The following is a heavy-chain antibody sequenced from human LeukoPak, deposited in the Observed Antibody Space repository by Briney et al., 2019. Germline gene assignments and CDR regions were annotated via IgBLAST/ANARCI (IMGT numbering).Heavy chain of an antibody. CDR1: GYTFTGYY. D-gene: IGHD6-19*01. CDR2: INPNSGGT. V-gene: IGHV1-2*02. J-gene: IGHJ4*02. CDR3: ARIIRGEVAGLFFDY. Sequence: ASVKVSCKASGYTFTGYYMHWVRQAPGQGLEWMGWINPNSGGTNYAQKFQGRVTMTRDTSISTAYMELSRLRSDDTAVYYCARIIRGEVAGLFFDYWGQGTLVTVSS.